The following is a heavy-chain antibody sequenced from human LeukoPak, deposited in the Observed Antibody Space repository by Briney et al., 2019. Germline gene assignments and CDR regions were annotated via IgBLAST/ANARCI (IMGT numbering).Heavy chain of an antibody. CDR2: MYHCEST. Sequence: PSETLSLTCAVYGGSFSGDYWSWIRNPPGKGLELIGNMYHCESTNYNPPLKSRVTISVDTSKTQFSLKLSSVTAAGTAVYYCARGTKSRTRYLNYWGQGTLVTVSS. CDR1: GGSFSGDY. D-gene: IGHD3-9*01. CDR3: ARGTKSRTRYLNY. J-gene: IGHJ4*02. V-gene: IGHV4-34*01.